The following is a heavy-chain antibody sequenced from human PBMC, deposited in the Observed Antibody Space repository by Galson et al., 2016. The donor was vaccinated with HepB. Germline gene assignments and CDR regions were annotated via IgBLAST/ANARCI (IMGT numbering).Heavy chain of an antibody. CDR3: ARGGYSGGYYLIRYRDAFEI. CDR2: IYPGDSDT. D-gene: IGHD1-26*01. Sequence: QSGAEVKKPGESLKISCKGSGYSFSSYWIGWVRQMPGEGLEWMGIIYPGDSDTRYSPSFRGQVTISADKSISTAYLQWSSLKAADTALYYCARGGYSGGYYLIRYRDAFEIWGQGTMVTVSS. J-gene: IGHJ3*02. V-gene: IGHV5-51*01. CDR1: GYSFSSYW.